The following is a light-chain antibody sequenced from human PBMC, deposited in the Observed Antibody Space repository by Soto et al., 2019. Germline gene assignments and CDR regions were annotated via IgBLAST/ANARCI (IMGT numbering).Light chain of an antibody. CDR3: QQYNNWPPFT. J-gene: IGKJ3*01. CDR1: QSVSSS. Sequence: EIVMTQSPATLSVSPGERVTLSCRASQSVSSSLAWYQKKPGQAPRLLIYGASTKSTGIPSRFTGSGSGTEFTLTISILQSEDFAVYYCQQYNNWPPFTFGRGTKVDIK. V-gene: IGKV3-15*01. CDR2: GAS.